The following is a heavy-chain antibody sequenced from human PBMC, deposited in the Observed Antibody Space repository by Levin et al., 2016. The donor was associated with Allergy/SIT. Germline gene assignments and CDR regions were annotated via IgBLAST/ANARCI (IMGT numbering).Heavy chain of an antibody. Sequence: WIRQPPGKGLEWIGYIYYSGSTDYNPSLKSRVTISVDTSKNQFSLKLSSVTAADTAVYYCARDPAARRYYYYYYGMDVWGQGTTVTVSS. CDR2: IYYSGST. CDR3: ARDPAARRYYYYYYGMDV. J-gene: IGHJ6*02. V-gene: IGHV4-30-4*01. D-gene: IGHD6-6*01.